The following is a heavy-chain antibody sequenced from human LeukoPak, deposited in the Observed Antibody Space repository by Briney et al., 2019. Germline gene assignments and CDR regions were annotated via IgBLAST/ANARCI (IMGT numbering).Heavy chain of an antibody. Sequence: GGSLRLFCAASGFTFSSYAMHWVRQAPGKGLEWVAVISYDGSNKYYADSVKGRFTISRDNSKNTLYLQMNSLRAEDTAVYYCARTSPPKRYFDYWGQGTLVTVSS. J-gene: IGHJ4*02. CDR3: ARTSPPKRYFDY. CDR1: GFTFSSYA. CDR2: ISYDGSNK. V-gene: IGHV3-30*04.